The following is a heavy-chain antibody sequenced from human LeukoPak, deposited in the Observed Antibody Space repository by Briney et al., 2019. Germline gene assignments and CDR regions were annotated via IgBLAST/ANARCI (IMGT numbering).Heavy chain of an antibody. V-gene: IGHV4-59*11. Sequence: SETLSLTCTVSGGSFSGPYWSWIRQTPGKGLEWIGYIYHNGDTRYNPSLKSRVTMSVDTSKNQFSLKLNSVTPADTAVYYCARDGYGPTDFWGEGSRVTVSS. CDR2: IYHNGDT. CDR1: GGSFSGPY. CDR3: ARDGYGPTDF. J-gene: IGHJ4*02. D-gene: IGHD3-10*01.